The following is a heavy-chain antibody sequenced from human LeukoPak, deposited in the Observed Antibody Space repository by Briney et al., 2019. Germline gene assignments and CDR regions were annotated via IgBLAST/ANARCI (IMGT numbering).Heavy chain of an antibody. CDR2: IYYSGST. Sequence: PSETLSLTCTVSGGSISSSSYYWGWIRQPPGKGLEWIGSIYYSGSTYYNPSLKSRVTISVDTSKNQFSLKLSSVTAADTAVYYCARAYGGNSQYFQHWGQGTLVTVPS. CDR1: GGSISSSSYY. CDR3: ARAYGGNSQYFQH. D-gene: IGHD4-23*01. V-gene: IGHV4-39*07. J-gene: IGHJ1*01.